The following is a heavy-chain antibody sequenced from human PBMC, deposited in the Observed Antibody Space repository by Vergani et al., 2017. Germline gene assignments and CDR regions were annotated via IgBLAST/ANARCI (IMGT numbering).Heavy chain of an antibody. J-gene: IGHJ5*02. CDR1: GGSISSGSYY. CDR3: AREAVLWFGYNWFDP. CDR2: IYTSGST. Sequence: QVQLQESGPGLVKPSQTLSLTCTVSGGSISSGSYYWSWIRQPAGKGLEWIGRIYTSGSTNYNPSLKSRVTISVDTSKNQFSLKLSSVTAADTAVYYCAREAVLWFGYNWFDPWGQGTLVTVSS. V-gene: IGHV4-61*02. D-gene: IGHD3-10*01.